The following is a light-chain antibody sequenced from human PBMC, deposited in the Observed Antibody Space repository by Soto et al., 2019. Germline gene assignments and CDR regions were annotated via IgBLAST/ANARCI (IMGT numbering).Light chain of an antibody. CDR3: SSYTGSSTLV. CDR1: SSDVGGYNY. CDR2: DVS. V-gene: IGLV2-14*01. Sequence: QSALTQPASVSGSPGQSITITCTATSSDVGGYNYVSWYQQYPGKAPKLMIYDVSNRPSGVSNRFSGSKSGNTASLTISGLQAEDEADYYCSSYTGSSTLVFGGGTKLTVL. J-gene: IGLJ2*01.